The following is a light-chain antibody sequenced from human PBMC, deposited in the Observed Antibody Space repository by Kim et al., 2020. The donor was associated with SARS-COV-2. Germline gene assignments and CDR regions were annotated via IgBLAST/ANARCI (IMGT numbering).Light chain of an antibody. V-gene: IGLV1-40*01. CDR1: SSNSGADYD. Sequence: QAVTISGTGSSSNSGADYDVHWYQQFPGTAPKLIIYGHNYRPSGVPDRFSGSKSGTSASLAISRLQPEDEADYYCQSYDSRLSASVFGGGTQLTVL. CDR3: QSYDSRLSASV. J-gene: IGLJ3*02. CDR2: GHN.